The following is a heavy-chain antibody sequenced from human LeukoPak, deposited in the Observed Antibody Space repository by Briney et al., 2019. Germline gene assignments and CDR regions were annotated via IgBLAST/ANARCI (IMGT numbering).Heavy chain of an antibody. Sequence: SETLSLTCTVSGGSISSSSYYWAWIRQPPGKGLEWIGSSSYSGSPYYNPSLKSRVTISVDTSQNQFPLKLSSVTAADTAVYYCATLHRMTTVTYYYYYMDVWGKGTTVTISS. J-gene: IGHJ6*03. D-gene: IGHD4-11*01. V-gene: IGHV4-39*06. CDR1: GGSISSSSYY. CDR2: SSYSGSP. CDR3: ATLHRMTTVTYYYYYMDV.